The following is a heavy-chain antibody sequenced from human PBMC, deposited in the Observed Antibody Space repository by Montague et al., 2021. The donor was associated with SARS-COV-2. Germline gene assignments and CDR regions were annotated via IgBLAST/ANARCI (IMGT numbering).Heavy chain of an antibody. V-gene: IGHV3-33*01. CDR2: IWSDGSNR. CDR1: GFTFSTYG. CDR3: ARDPGGGSWHPFLH. D-gene: IGHD6-13*01. J-gene: IGHJ1*01. Sequence: SLRLSCAASGFTFSTYGMHWVRQAPGKGLEWVAVIWSDGSNRYYADSVKSRFTISRDNSKNTLYLQMNSLRVEDTAVYYCARDPGGGSWHPFLHWGQGTLVTVSS.